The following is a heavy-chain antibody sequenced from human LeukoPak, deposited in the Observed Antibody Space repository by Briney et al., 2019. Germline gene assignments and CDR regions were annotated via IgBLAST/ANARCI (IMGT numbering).Heavy chain of an antibody. D-gene: IGHD3-9*01. CDR2: IRQAGSET. CDR1: GFIFSGYW. J-gene: IGHJ4*02. Sequence: GGSLRLSCTASGFIFSGYWMSWVRQAPGKGLEWVANIRQAGSETYYVDSVKGRFTISRDNAKNSLYLQMNSLRAEDTAVYYCARGLLQYVDWLFPSFDYWGQGTLVTVSS. V-gene: IGHV3-7*01. CDR3: ARGLLQYVDWLFPSFDY.